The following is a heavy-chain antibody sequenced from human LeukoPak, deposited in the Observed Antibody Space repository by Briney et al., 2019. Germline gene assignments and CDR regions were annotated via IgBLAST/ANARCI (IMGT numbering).Heavy chain of an antibody. CDR3: ARHRGVSGSYSPGPDY. CDR1: GYSFTSYW. J-gene: IGHJ4*02. CDR2: IYPGDSDT. V-gene: IGHV5-51*01. D-gene: IGHD1-26*01. Sequence: RGESLKISCKGSGYSFTSYWIGWVRQMPGKGLEWMGIIYPGDSDTRYSPSFQGQVTISADKSISTAYLQWSSLKASDTAMYYCARHRGVSGSYSPGPDYWGQGTLVTVSS.